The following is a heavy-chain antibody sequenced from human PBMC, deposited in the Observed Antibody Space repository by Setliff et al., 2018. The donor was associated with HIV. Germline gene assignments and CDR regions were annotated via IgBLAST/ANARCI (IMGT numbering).Heavy chain of an antibody. CDR3: ARGPLWYYYYMDV. J-gene: IGHJ6*03. D-gene: IGHD3-16*01. CDR1: GGSINSTSYY. V-gene: IGHV4-39*07. Sequence: SETLSLTCTVSGGSINSTSYYWGWIRQPPGNGLEWIGSIYYSGSTYYNPSLKSRVTISVDTSKNQFSLYLQMNSLRAEDTALYYCARGPLWYYYYMDVWGKGTTVTVSS. CDR2: IYYSGST.